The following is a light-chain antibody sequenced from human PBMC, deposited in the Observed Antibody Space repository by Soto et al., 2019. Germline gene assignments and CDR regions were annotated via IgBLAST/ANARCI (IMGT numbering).Light chain of an antibody. Sequence: QSVLTQPPSVSGAPGQKVTISCTGSSSNFGAGYDVHWYQQLPGTAPKLLIYVHSNRPSGVPDRFSGSKSGTLASLAITGLQAEDEADYYCQSYDSSLSGWVFGGGTKLTVL. CDR3: QSYDSSLSGWV. CDR1: SSNFGAGYD. CDR2: VHS. V-gene: IGLV1-40*01. J-gene: IGLJ3*02.